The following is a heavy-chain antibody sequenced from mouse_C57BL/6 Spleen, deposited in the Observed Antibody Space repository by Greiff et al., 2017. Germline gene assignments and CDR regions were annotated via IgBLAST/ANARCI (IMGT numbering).Heavy chain of an antibody. CDR2: IHPKSGST. Sequence: QVQLQQSGAELVKPGASVKLSCKASGYTFTSYWMHWVKQRPGQGLEWIGMIHPKSGSTNYNEKFKSKATLTVDKSSSTAYMQLSSLTSEDSAVYYCARWGYYGSSWFAYWGQGTLVTVSA. CDR1: GYTFTSYW. V-gene: IGHV1-64*01. CDR3: ARWGYYGSSWFAY. D-gene: IGHD1-1*01. J-gene: IGHJ3*01.